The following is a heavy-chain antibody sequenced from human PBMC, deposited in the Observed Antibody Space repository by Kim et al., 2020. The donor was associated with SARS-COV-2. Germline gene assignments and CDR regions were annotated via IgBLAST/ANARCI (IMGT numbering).Heavy chain of an antibody. CDR3: TSVPGTTLAFWDAFD. CDR2: IRSKANSYAT. V-gene: IGHV3-73*01. J-gene: IGHJ3*02. Sequence: GGSLRLSCAASGFTFSSSAMHWVRQASGQGLEWVGRIRSKANSYATEYAASVKGRFTISRDDSKSTAYLQMNSLKTEDTAVYYCTSVPGTTLAFWDAFD. D-gene: IGHD1-1*01. CDR1: GFTFSSSA.